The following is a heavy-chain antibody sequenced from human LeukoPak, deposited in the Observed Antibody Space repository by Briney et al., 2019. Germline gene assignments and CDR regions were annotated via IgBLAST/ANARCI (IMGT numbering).Heavy chain of an antibody. CDR2: ISWNSGSI. CDR3: AKDGSSAYYYFHY. D-gene: IGHD6-19*01. J-gene: IGHJ4*02. Sequence: GGSLRLSCAASGFTFDDYAMHWVRQAPGKGLEWVSGISWNSGSIDYADSVKGQFTISRDNAKNSLYLQMNSLRPEDTALYYCAKDGSSAYYYFHYWGQGTLVTVSS. V-gene: IGHV3-9*01. CDR1: GFTFDDYA.